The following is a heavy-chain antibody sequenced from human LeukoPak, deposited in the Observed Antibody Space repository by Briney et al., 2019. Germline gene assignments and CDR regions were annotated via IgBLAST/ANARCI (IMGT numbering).Heavy chain of an antibody. J-gene: IGHJ6*02. CDR3: ASGGYSYGYLPLYYYYGMDV. V-gene: IGHV3-11*01. Sequence: GGSLRLSCAASGFTFSDYYMSWIRQVPGKGLEWVSYISSSGSTIYYADSVKGRFTISRDNAKNSLYLQMNSLRAEDTAVYYCASGGYSYGYLPLYYYYGMDVWGQGTTVTVSS. D-gene: IGHD5-18*01. CDR2: ISSSGSTI. CDR1: GFTFSDYY.